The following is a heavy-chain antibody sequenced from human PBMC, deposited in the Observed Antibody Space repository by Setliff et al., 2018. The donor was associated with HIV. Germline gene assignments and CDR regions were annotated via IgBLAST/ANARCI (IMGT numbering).Heavy chain of an antibody. CDR2: FSADEDIE. Sequence: GGSLRLSCEASGFTFGIYSMHWVRQAPGRGLEWMAVFSADEDIEYYADSVRERFTIFRDSSKNTLYLQMSSLRADDTAVYYCAKDKGGYNWNYFDYWGQGTLVTVSS. V-gene: IGHV3-30*15. CDR3: AKDKGGYNWNYFDY. D-gene: IGHD1-20*01. J-gene: IGHJ4*02. CDR1: GFTFGIYS.